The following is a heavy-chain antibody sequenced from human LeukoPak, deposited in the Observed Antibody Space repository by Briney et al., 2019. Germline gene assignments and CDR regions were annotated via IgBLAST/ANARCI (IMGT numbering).Heavy chain of an antibody. J-gene: IGHJ4*02. Sequence: GGSLRLSCAASGFTVSSNYMSWVRQAPGKGLEWVSVIYSGGSTYYADSVKGRFTISRDNAKNSLYLQMNSLRAEDTAVYYCARGQQLVRGIDYWGQGTLVTVSS. CDR2: IYSGGST. D-gene: IGHD6-13*01. CDR3: ARGQQLVRGIDY. CDR1: GFTVSSNY. V-gene: IGHV3-66*01.